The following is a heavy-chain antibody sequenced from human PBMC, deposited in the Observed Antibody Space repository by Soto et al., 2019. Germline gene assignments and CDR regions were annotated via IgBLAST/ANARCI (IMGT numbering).Heavy chain of an antibody. CDR1: GFTFSSYA. V-gene: IGHV3-23*01. CDR3: AKENGYSSSWFEFGY. D-gene: IGHD6-13*01. CDR2: ISGSGGST. Sequence: EVQLLESGGGLVQPGGSLRLSCAASGFTFSSYAMSWVRQAPGKGLEWVSAISGSGGSTYYADSVKGRFTIARDNSKKTLDQQMNSLRAEDTAVYYCAKENGYSSSWFEFGYWGQGTLVTVAS. J-gene: IGHJ4*02.